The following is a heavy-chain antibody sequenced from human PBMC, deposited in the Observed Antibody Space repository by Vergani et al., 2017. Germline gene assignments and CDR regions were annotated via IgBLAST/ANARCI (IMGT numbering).Heavy chain of an antibody. Sequence: QVQLVESGGGVVQPGRSLRLSCAASGFTFSSYGMHWVRQAPGKGLEWVAVIWYDGSNKYYADSVKGRFTISRDNSKNTLYLQMNSLRAEDTAVYYCARDGGVVAATLDYWGQGTLVTVSS. V-gene: IGHV3-33*01. CDR2: IWYDGSNK. CDR1: GFTFSSYG. J-gene: IGHJ4*02. CDR3: ARDGGVVAATLDY. D-gene: IGHD2-15*01.